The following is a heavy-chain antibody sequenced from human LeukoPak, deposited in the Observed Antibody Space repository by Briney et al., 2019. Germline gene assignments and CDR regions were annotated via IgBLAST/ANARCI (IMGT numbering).Heavy chain of an antibody. Sequence: GGTLRLSCAASGFTFSSDAMSGVRQAPGKGLEWVSAISSSGGSTYYADSLKGRFTISRDNSKNTLYLQMNSLRAEDTAVYYCAKGIVPHAYGDYWGQGTLVTVSS. CDR3: AKGIVPHAYGDY. V-gene: IGHV3-23*01. CDR2: ISSSGGST. D-gene: IGHD2/OR15-2a*01. J-gene: IGHJ4*02. CDR1: GFTFSSDA.